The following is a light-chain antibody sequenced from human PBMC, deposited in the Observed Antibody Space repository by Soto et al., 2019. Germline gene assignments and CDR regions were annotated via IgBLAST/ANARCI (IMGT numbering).Light chain of an antibody. J-gene: IGLJ1*01. CDR3: AAWDDSLNGDV. Sequence: QSVLTQPPSASGTPGQRVTISCSGSSSNIGSNTVNWYQQLPVTAPKLLIYSNNQRPSGVPGRFAGYKSGTSASLDISGLQSEDEADYYCAAWDDSLNGDVFGTGTKLTVL. V-gene: IGLV1-44*01. CDR2: SNN. CDR1: SSNIGSNT.